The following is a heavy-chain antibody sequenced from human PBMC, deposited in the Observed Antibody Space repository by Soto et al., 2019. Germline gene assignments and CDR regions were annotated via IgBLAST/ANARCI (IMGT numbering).Heavy chain of an antibody. Sequence: LKISFKGSGXSFTSYWIRWARQMPGQGLEWMGIIYPGDSDTRYSPSFQGQVTISGDNSISTAYLQWSSLKASDTAMYHCARQLGAGYNIYYFDYWGQGTLVTVSS. D-gene: IGHD3-9*01. J-gene: IGHJ4*02. CDR2: IYPGDSDT. CDR1: GXSFTSYW. CDR3: ARQLGAGYNIYYFDY. V-gene: IGHV5-51*01.